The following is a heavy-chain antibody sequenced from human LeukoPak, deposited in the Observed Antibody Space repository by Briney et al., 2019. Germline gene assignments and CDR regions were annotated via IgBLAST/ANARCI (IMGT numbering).Heavy chain of an antibody. D-gene: IGHD5-24*01. Sequence: GGSLRLSCAASGFTFSSYAMHWVRQAPGKGLEWVAVISYDGSNKYYADSVKGRFTISRDNSKNTLYLQMNSLRAEDTAVYYCAREDGYPGDFDYWGQGTLVTVSS. V-gene: IGHV3-30*04. CDR2: ISYDGSNK. CDR1: GFTFSSYA. J-gene: IGHJ4*02. CDR3: AREDGYPGDFDY.